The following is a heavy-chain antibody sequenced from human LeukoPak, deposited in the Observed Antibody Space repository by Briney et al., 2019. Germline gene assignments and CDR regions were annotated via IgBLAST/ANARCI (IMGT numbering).Heavy chain of an antibody. CDR1: GGSISSYY. J-gene: IGHJ4*02. Sequence: PSETLSLTCTVSGGSISSYYWSWIRQPPGKGLDWLGYIYYSGSTNYNPSLKSRVTISVETSKNQFSLQLSSVTAADTAVYYCARRDSSSCIDYWGQGTLVTVSS. V-gene: IGHV4-59*08. D-gene: IGHD6-13*01. CDR3: ARRDSSSCIDY. CDR2: IYYSGST.